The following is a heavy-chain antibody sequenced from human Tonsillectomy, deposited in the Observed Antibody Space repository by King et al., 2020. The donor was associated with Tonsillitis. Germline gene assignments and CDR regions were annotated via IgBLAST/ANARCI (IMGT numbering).Heavy chain of an antibody. CDR3: ARDPSVTTGSFDY. V-gene: IGHV3-33*01. Sequence: VQLVESGGGVVQPGRSLRLSCAASGFTFSSYGMHWVRQAPGKGLEWVAVIWYDGSNKYYADSVKGRFTISRDNSKNTLYLQMNSLRAEDTAVYYCARDPSVTTGSFDYWGQGTLVTVSS. D-gene: IGHD4-17*01. J-gene: IGHJ4*02. CDR1: GFTFSSYG. CDR2: IWYDGSNK.